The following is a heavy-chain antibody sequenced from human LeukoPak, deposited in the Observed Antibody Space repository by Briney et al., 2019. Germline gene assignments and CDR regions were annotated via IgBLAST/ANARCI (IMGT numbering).Heavy chain of an antibody. CDR1: GFTFSSYA. CDR3: ARVPGSPSFDVFDI. CDR2: ISYDGSNK. D-gene: IGHD6-6*01. V-gene: IGHV3-30-3*01. J-gene: IGHJ3*02. Sequence: PGGSLRLSCAASGFTFSSYAMHWVRQAPGKGLEWVAVISYDGSNKYYADSVKGRFTISRDNSKNTLYLQMNSLRDEDTAIYYCARVPGSPSFDVFDIWGQGTVVTVSS.